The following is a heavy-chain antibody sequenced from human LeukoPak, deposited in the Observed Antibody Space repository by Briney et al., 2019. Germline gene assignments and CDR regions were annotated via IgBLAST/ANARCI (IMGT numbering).Heavy chain of an antibody. CDR2: ISAYNGNT. V-gene: IGHV1-18*01. Sequence: GASVKVSCKASGYTFTSYGISWVRQAPGQGLEWMGWISAYNGNTNYAQKPQGRVTMTTDTSKSTAYIELRGLRSDDTAVYCCARCTRYCSGGSCYPGCYYYYYYYTDGWGKGTTVTVSS. J-gene: IGHJ6*03. CDR1: GYTFTSYG. D-gene: IGHD2-15*01. CDR3: ARCTRYCSGGSCYPGCYYYYYYYTDG.